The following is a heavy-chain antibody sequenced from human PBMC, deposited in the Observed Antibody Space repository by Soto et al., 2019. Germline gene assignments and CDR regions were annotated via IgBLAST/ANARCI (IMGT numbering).Heavy chain of an antibody. CDR1: GGSISNFY. CDR2: VYYTGST. J-gene: IGHJ6*03. D-gene: IGHD3-9*01. Sequence: SETLSLTCTVSGGSISNFYWSWIRQPPGKGLEWIGYVYYTGSTSYNPSLKRRVTFSADSSRGQFSLRLNSVTAADTAVYYCARTVLGPDLLADSFVDYYYYMEVWGKGTTVTVSS. CDR3: ARTVLGPDLLADSFVDYYYYMEV. V-gene: IGHV4-59*08.